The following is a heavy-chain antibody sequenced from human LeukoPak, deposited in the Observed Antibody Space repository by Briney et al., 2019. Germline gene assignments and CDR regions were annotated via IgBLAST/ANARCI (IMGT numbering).Heavy chain of an antibody. V-gene: IGHV4-4*02. CDR2: ISLSGLT. Sequence: TSRTLSLTCGVSGGSICTTNWWSWVRQPPGQGLEWIGEISLSGLTNYSPSLNSRVTMSLDKPKNQLSLNLSSVTAADTAVYYCSRENGAFSPFGFWGQGTLVTVPS. J-gene: IGHJ4*02. D-gene: IGHD2-8*01. CDR3: SRENGAFSPFGF. CDR1: GGSICTTNW.